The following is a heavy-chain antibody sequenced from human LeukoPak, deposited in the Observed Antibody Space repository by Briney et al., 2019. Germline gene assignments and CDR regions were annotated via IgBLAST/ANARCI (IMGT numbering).Heavy chain of an antibody. V-gene: IGHV1-8*01. J-gene: IGHJ5*02. Sequence: ASVKVSCKASGYTFNSYDINWVRQATGQGLEWMGWMNPNTGNTGYGERFQGRVAMTRDNSISTAYMELNSLTSEDTAVYYCARGGAGTYYKRDGWFDPWGQGTVVTVSS. CDR1: GYTFNSYD. CDR3: ARGGAGTYYKRDGWFDP. D-gene: IGHD3-10*01. CDR2: MNPNTGNT.